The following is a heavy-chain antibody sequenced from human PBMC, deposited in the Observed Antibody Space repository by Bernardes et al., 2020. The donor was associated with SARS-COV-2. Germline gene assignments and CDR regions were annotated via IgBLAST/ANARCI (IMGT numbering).Heavy chain of an antibody. CDR1: GFTLSRYA. V-gene: IGHV3-23*01. CDR3: VKDWRSSACDADCLWD. D-gene: IGHD2-21*01. CDR2: ITVDSGIT. J-gene: IGHJ4*02. Sequence: GSLSPSGAATGFTLSRYAMTWVRPAPGRGLEWVSSITVDSGITHYADFVRGRFAVSRDNRKNSLYLQMNSLRAEDSAIFYCVKDWRSSACDADCLWDWGQGTLVTVSS.